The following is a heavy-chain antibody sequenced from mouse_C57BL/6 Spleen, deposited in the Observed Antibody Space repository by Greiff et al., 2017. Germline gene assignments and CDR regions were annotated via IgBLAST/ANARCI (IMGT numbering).Heavy chain of an antibody. V-gene: IGHV3-6*01. Sequence: VQLKESGPGLVKPSQSLSLTCSVTGYSITSGYYWNWIRQFPGNKLEWMGYISYDGSNNYNPSLKNRISITRDTSKNQFFLKLNSVTTEDTATYYCAREDYGSRDYYAMDYWGQGTSVTVSS. CDR1: GYSITSGYY. CDR2: ISYDGSN. D-gene: IGHD1-1*01. J-gene: IGHJ4*01. CDR3: AREDYGSRDYYAMDY.